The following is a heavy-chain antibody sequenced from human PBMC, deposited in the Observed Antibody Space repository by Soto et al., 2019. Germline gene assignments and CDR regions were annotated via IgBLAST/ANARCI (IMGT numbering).Heavy chain of an antibody. V-gene: IGHV4-4*07. CDR2: IYTSGST. D-gene: IGHD6-13*01. CDR3: ARVPSLEQQLVRNGMDV. J-gene: IGHJ6*02. CDR1: GGSISSYY. Sequence: SETLSLTCTVSGGSISSYYWSWIRQPAGKGLEWIGRIYTSGSTNYNPSLKSRVTMSVDTSKNQFSLKLSSVTAADTAVYYCARVPSLEQQLVRNGMDVWRQGTTVTVSS.